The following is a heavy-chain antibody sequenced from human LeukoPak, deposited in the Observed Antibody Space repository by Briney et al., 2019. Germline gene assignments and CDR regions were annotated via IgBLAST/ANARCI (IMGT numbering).Heavy chain of an antibody. D-gene: IGHD1-26*01. J-gene: IGHJ4*02. CDR3: ARANSGSYPYGY. Sequence: SETLSLTCAVYGGSFSVYYWSWIRQPPGKGLEWIGEINHSGSTNYNPSLKSRVTISVDTSKNQFSLKLSSVPAADTAVYYCARANSGSYPYGYWGQGTLVTVSS. CDR1: GGSFSVYY. CDR2: INHSGST. V-gene: IGHV4-34*01.